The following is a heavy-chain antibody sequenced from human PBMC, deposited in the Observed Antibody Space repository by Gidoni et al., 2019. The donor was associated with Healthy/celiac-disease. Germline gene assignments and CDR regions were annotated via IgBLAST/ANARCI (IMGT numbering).Heavy chain of an antibody. J-gene: IGHJ4*02. D-gene: IGHD1-26*01. Sequence: EVQLVQSGAEVKKPGESLKISCKGSGYSFTSYWIGWVRQMPGKGLKWMGIIYPGDSDTRYSPSFQGQVTISADKSISTAYLQWSSLKASDTAMYYCATRHLEWELPLYFDYWGQGTLVTVSS. CDR2: IYPGDSDT. CDR1: GYSFTSYW. V-gene: IGHV5-51*01. CDR3: ATRHLEWELPLYFDY.